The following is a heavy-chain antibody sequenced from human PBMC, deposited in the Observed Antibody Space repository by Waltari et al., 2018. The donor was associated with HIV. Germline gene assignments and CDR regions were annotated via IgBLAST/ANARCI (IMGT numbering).Heavy chain of an antibody. J-gene: IGHJ4*02. CDR1: GYSFTSYW. CDR3: AGSPWWDCSSTSCYEFRD. D-gene: IGHD2-2*01. V-gene: IGHV5-51*01. CDR2: IYHGDSDT. Sequence: EVQLVQSGAAVKKPGESLKISCKGSGYSFTSYWIGWVRQMPGKGLEWMGIIYHGDSDTRYSPSFQGQVTISADKSISTAYLQWSSLKASDTAMYYCAGSPWWDCSSTSCYEFRDWGQGTLVTVSS.